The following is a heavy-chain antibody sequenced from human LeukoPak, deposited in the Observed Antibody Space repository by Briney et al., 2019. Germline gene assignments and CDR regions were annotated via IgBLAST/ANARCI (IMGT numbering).Heavy chain of an antibody. J-gene: IGHJ4*02. V-gene: IGHV3-23*01. CDR1: GFTFSSYA. Sequence: GGSLRLSCAASGFTFSSYAMSWVRQAPGKGLEWVSAISGSGGSTYYADSVKGRFTISRDNSKNTLYLQMNSLRAEDTAVYYCAKDTGSSYYQYYFDYWGQGTLVTVSS. CDR2: ISGSGGST. CDR3: AKDTGSSYYQYYFDY. D-gene: IGHD3-22*01.